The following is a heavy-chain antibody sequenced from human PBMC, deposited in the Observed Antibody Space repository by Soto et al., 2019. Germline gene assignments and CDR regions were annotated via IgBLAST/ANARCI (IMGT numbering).Heavy chain of an antibody. D-gene: IGHD1-7*01. CDR3: ARDSGPNKDNWNYVYAFDF. Sequence: QVQLQESGPGLVKPSQTLSLTCTVSGGSISSGGHYWSWIRQHPGKGLEWIGYIYYSGSTYYSPSLKSRVTISVDTSKNQFSLKLSSVTAADTAVYYCARDSGPNKDNWNYVYAFDFWGQGTMVTVSS. J-gene: IGHJ3*01. CDR1: GGSISSGGHY. CDR2: IYYSGST. V-gene: IGHV4-31*03.